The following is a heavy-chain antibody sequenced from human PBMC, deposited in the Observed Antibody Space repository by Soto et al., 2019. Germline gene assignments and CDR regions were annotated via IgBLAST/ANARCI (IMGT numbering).Heavy chain of an antibody. CDR2: ISAYNGNT. V-gene: IGHV1-18*01. Sequence: AWVKVSCKASGYTFTSYGISWVRRAPGQGLEWMGWISAYNGNTNYAQKLQGRVTMTTDTSTSTAYMELRSLRSDDTAVYYCARGIIVAMRGSWFDPLGHATLVTAS. CDR1: GYTFTSYG. CDR3: ARGIIVAMRGSWFDP. J-gene: IGHJ5*02. D-gene: IGHD5-12*01.